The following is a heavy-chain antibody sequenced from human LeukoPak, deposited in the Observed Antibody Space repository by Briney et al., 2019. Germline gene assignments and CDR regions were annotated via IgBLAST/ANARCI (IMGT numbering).Heavy chain of an antibody. CDR1: GFTFNSYW. CDR3: ARTYCPGSGSFY. D-gene: IGHD3-10*01. Sequence: GGSLRLSCAAPGFTFNSYWMNWVRQVPGKGLVWVSRINSDGAITTYADSVKGRFTISRDNAKNTLYLEMNSLRADDTAVYYCARTYCPGSGSFYWGQGTLVTVSS. V-gene: IGHV3-74*01. CDR2: INSDGAIT. J-gene: IGHJ4*02.